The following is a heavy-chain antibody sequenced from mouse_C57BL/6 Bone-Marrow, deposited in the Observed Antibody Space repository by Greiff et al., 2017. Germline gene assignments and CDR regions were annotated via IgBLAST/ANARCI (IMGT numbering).Heavy chain of an antibody. V-gene: IGHV1-47*01. CDR3: ARSSTFFYYFDY. CDR1: GYTFTTYP. CDR2: FHPYNDDT. D-gene: IGHD5-1*01. J-gene: IGHJ2*01. Sequence: QVQLQQSGAELVKPGASVKMSCKASGYTFTTYPIEWMKQNHGKSLEWIGNFHPYNDDTKYNEKFKGKATLTVEKSSNTVYLELSRLTPDDSAVYYCARSSTFFYYFDYWGQGTTLTVSS.